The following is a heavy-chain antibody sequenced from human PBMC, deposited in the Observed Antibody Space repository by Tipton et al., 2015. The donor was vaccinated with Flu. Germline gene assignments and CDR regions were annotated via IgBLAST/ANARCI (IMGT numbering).Heavy chain of an antibody. CDR1: GGSFSGYY. J-gene: IGHJ2*01. Sequence: TLSLTCAVYGGSFSGYYWSWIRQPPGKGLEWIGEINHSGSTNYNPSLKSRVTISVDTSKNQFSLKLSSVTAADTAVYYCARGPPYSSGWYSGWGRGTLVTVSS. CDR3: ARGPPYSSGWYSG. D-gene: IGHD6-19*01. CDR2: INHSGST. V-gene: IGHV4-34*01.